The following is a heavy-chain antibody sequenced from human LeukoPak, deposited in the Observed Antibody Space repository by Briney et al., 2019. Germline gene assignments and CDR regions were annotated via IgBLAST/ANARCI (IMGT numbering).Heavy chain of an antibody. D-gene: IGHD6-6*01. J-gene: IGHJ4*02. CDR3: ARGENSSSIFDY. CDR1: GGSFSGYY. CDR2: INHSGST. Sequence: PSETLSLTCAVYGGSFSGYYWSWIRQPPGKGLEWIGEINHSGSTNYNPSLKSRVTISVDTSKNQFSLKLSSVTAADTAVYYCARGENSSSIFDYRGQGTLVTVSS. V-gene: IGHV4-34*01.